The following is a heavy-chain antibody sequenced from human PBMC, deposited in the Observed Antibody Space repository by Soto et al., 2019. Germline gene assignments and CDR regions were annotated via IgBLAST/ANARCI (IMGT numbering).Heavy chain of an antibody. J-gene: IGHJ4*02. Sequence: QVKLQESGPGLVKPSETLSLTCTVSGGSISSDYWSWIRQPPGKGLEWIAYIYYSGSTNYNPSLKSRVAISGDTSKNQFSLKLSSVTAADTAVYYCASTVIGGFDYWGQGTLVTVSS. D-gene: IGHD3-16*02. CDR1: GGSISSDY. CDR2: IYYSGST. CDR3: ASTVIGGFDY. V-gene: IGHV4-59*01.